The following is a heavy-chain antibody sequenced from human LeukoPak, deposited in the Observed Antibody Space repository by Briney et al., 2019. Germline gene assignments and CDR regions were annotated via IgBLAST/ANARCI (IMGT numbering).Heavy chain of an antibody. J-gene: IGHJ5*02. CDR1: GGTFSSYA. CDR3: ARVPSITMVRGVIITPNWFDP. D-gene: IGHD3-10*01. Sequence: ASVKVSCKASGGTFSSYAISWVRQAPGQGLEWMGRIIPILGIANYAQKFQGRVTITADKSTSTAYMELSSLRSEDAAVYYCARVPSITMVRGVIITPNWFDPWGQGTLVTVSS. V-gene: IGHV1-69*04. CDR2: IIPILGIA.